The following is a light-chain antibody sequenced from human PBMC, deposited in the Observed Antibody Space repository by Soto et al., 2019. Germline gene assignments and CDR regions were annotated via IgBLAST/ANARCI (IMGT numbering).Light chain of an antibody. V-gene: IGLV2-23*01. CDR3: CSYAGSSTSWV. CDR1: SSDAGNYNF. Sequence: QSALTQPASVSGSPGQSITISCTGTSSDAGNYNFVSWYQQHPGKAPKVIIYEDSTRPSGVSNRISGSKSGNTASLTISGLKAEDEADYYYCSYAGSSTSWVFGGGTKLTVL. J-gene: IGLJ3*02. CDR2: EDS.